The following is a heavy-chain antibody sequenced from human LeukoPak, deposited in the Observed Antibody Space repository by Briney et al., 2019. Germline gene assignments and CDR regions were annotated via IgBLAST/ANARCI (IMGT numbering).Heavy chain of an antibody. CDR2: ISGSGGRT. D-gene: IGHD3-10*01. V-gene: IGHV3-23*01. CDR3: ARHPLSAMVRGLDY. J-gene: IGHJ4*02. Sequence: PGGSLRLSCAASGFTFSSYAMSWVRQAPGKGLEWVSGISGSGGRTNNADSVKGRFTISRDNSKNTLYLQMNSLTVEDTAVYYCARHPLSAMVRGLDYWGQGTLVTVSS. CDR1: GFTFSSYA.